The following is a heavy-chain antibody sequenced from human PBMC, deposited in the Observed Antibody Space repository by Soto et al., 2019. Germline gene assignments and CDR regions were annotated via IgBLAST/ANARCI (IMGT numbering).Heavy chain of an antibody. CDR3: ERSSNHADRSGYYYFAY. CDR2: IYYSGST. CDR1: GGSVSSGSYY. V-gene: IGHV4-61*01. Sequence: PSETLSLTCTVSGGSVSSGSYYWSWIRQPPGKGLEWIGYIYYSGSTNYNPSLKSRVTISVDTSKNQFSLKLSSVTAADTAVYYCERSSNHADRSGYYYFAYRGQRPPVTVSS. J-gene: IGHJ4*02. D-gene: IGHD3-22*01.